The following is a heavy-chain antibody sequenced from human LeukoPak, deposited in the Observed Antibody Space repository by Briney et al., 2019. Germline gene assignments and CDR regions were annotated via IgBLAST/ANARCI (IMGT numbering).Heavy chain of an antibody. CDR1: GGTFSSYA. D-gene: IGHD4-11*01. Sequence: ASVKVSCKASGGTFSSYAISWVRQAPGQGLEWMGRIIAIFGTANYAQKFQGRVTITADKSTSTAYMELSSLRSEDTAVYYCARSYSNYDYYYYYMDVWGKGTTVTVSS. CDR2: IIAIFGTA. CDR3: ARSYSNYDYYYYYMDV. J-gene: IGHJ6*03. V-gene: IGHV1-69*06.